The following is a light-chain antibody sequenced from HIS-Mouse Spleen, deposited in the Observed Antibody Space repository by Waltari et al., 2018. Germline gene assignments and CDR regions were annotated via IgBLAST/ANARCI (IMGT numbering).Light chain of an antibody. CDR1: QLGDKY. V-gene: IGLV3-1*01. CDR2: QDS. J-gene: IGLJ2*01. CDR3: QAWDSSTAV. Sequence: SYELTQPPSVSVSPGQTASITCSGDQLGDKYACWYQQKPGQSPVLGIYQDSKRPSGIPERFSGSNSGNTATLTISGTQAMDEADYYCQAWDSSTAVFGGGTKLTVL.